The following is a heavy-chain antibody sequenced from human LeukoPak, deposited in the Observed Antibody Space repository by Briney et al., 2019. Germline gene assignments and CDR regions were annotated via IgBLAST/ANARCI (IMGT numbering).Heavy chain of an antibody. CDR2: ISYSGST. Sequence: SETLSLTCTVSGGSISSSSYYWGWIRQPPGKGLGWIGSISYSGSTYYNPSLKSRVTMSVDTSKNQFSLKMSSVTAADTAIYYCARRGSITMLVASFDFWGQGTLVTVSS. J-gene: IGHJ4*02. V-gene: IGHV4-39*01. CDR3: ARRGSITMLVASFDF. D-gene: IGHD3-10*02. CDR1: GGSISSSSYY.